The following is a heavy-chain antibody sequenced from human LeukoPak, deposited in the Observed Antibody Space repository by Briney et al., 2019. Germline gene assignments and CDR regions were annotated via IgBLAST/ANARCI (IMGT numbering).Heavy chain of an antibody. V-gene: IGHV3-15*01. CDR1: GFTFSNAW. Sequence: GGSLRLSCAASGFTFSNAWMSWVRQAPGKGLEWVGRIKSKTDGGTTDYAAPVKGRFTISRDDSKNTLYLQMNSLKTEDTAVYYCTSLLYDSSGYLYVPWGQGTLVTVSS. CDR2: IKSKTDGGTT. CDR3: TSLLYDSSGYLYVP. J-gene: IGHJ5*02. D-gene: IGHD3-22*01.